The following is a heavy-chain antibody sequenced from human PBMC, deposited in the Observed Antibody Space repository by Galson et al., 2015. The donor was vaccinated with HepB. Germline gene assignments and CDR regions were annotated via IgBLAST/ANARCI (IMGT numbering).Heavy chain of an antibody. V-gene: IGHV1-69*13. CDR1: GGTFSSYA. J-gene: IGHJ5*02. Sequence: SVKVSCKASGGTFSSYAISWVRQAPGQGLEWMGGIIPIFGTANYAQKFQGRVTITADESTSTAYMELSSLRSEDTAVYYCARENGMATVTTYNWFDPWGQGTLVTVSS. CDR3: ARENGMATVTTYNWFDP. D-gene: IGHD4-11*01. CDR2: IIPIFGTA.